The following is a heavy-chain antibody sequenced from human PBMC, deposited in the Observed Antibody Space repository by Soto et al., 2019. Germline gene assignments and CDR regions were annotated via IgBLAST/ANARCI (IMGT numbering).Heavy chain of an antibody. V-gene: IGHV5-51*01. CDR3: GRSPGLIPTVMED. CDR1: GYFFSRHW. D-gene: IGHD4-17*01. J-gene: IGHJ4*02. Sequence: PGESLKISCKGSGYFFSRHWIGWLRQMPGKGLEWIGFIYHGDSDTPYSPSFQGQVTISADKSTNTAYLQWSTLKASGTAMYYCGRSPGLIPTVMEDWGQGTLVTVSS. CDR2: IYHGDSDT.